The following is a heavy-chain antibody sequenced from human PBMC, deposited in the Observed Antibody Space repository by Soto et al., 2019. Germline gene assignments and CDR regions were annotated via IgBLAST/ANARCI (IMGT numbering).Heavy chain of an antibody. CDR2: IIPLLRTV. CDR1: GGTFGSYS. Sequence: QEDLVQSGAEVKKPGSSVNVSRKASGGTFGSYSITWVRQAPGQRLEWMGEIIPLLRTVNYAQKFQGRVTITGDRSTSTVYMALSSLRSDDTAVYYCARDPVDLFGYMDVWGQGTTVTVSS. D-gene: IGHD6-25*01. CDR3: ARDPVDLFGYMDV. V-gene: IGHV1-69*06. J-gene: IGHJ6*02.